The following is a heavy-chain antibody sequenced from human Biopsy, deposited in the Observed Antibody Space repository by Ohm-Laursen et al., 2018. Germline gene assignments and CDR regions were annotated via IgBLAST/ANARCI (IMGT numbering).Heavy chain of an antibody. CDR3: ARHRGGMPSSGNWFDY. Sequence: SDTLSLTCSVSGYSMSTYYWSWIRQPPGKGLEWIGYIYYSGSTNYNPSLKSRVTISVDMSKNQFSLKLTSVAAADTAVYYCARHRGGMPSSGNWFDYWGQGTLVIVSS. CDR1: GYSMSTYY. J-gene: IGHJ5*01. D-gene: IGHD2-2*01. V-gene: IGHV4-59*08. CDR2: IYYSGST.